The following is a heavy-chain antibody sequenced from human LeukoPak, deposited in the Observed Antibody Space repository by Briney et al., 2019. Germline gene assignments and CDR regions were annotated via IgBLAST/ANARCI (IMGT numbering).Heavy chain of an antibody. CDR2: ISGSGDIT. J-gene: IGHJ4*02. CDR3: AKEHCSGGSCYSHYFDY. CDR1: GFTLSSYA. D-gene: IGHD2-15*01. V-gene: IGHV3-23*01. Sequence: GGSLRLSCASSGFTLSSYAMSWVRPAPGKGLEWVSGISGSGDITYYADSVKGRFTISRDNSKNTLYLQMNSLRAEDTAVYYCAKEHCSGGSCYSHYFDYWGQGNLVTVSS.